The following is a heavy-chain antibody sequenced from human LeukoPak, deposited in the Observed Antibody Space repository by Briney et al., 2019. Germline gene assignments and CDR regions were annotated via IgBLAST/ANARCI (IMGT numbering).Heavy chain of an antibody. Sequence: GASVKVSCKASGYTFTSYGISWVRQAPGQGLEWMGWISAYNGNTNYAQKLQGRVTMTTDTSTSTAYMELRSLRSDDTAVYYCARYTDIVVVPADDPFDYWGQGTLVTVSS. CDR3: ARYTDIVVVPADDPFDY. CDR1: GYTFTSYG. CDR2: ISAYNGNT. J-gene: IGHJ4*02. D-gene: IGHD2-2*01. V-gene: IGHV1-18*01.